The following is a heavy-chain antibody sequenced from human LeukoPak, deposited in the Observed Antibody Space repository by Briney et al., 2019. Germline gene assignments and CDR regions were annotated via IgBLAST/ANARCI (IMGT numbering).Heavy chain of an antibody. V-gene: IGHV1-2*02. CDR3: ARSVGASDAFDI. D-gene: IGHD1-26*01. CDR1: GYTFTGYY. CDR2: INPNSGGT. Sequence: ASVKVSCKASGYTFTGYYMHWVRQAPGQGLEWMGWINPNSGGTNYAQKFQGRVTMTRDTSISTAYMELSRLRSDDTAVHYCARSVGASDAFDIWGQGTMVTVSS. J-gene: IGHJ3*02.